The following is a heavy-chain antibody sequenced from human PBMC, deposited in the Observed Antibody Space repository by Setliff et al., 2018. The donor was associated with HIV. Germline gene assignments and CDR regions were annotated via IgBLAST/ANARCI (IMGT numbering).Heavy chain of an antibody. V-gene: IGHV4-4*07. CDR1: GGSISRYY. J-gene: IGHJ6*03. D-gene: IGHD3-10*01. Sequence: PSETLSLTCTVSGGSISRYYWNWIRQPAGKGLEWIGRIYGSGDTNYNPSLKSRVTMSIDTSNNRFSLRLTPVTAADTAVYYCSRGYITLDRGVSDYMDVWGKGTTVTVS. CDR2: IYGSGDT. CDR3: SRGYITLDRGVSDYMDV.